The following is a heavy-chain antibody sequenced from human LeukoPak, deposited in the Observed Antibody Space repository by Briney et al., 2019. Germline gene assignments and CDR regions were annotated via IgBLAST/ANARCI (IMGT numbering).Heavy chain of an antibody. V-gene: IGHV1-69*10. CDR1: GGTFSSYA. J-gene: IGHJ4*02. CDR2: IIPIFGIA. D-gene: IGHD3-22*01. CDR3: ARVPTYDSSGYYYDY. Sequence: SVKVSCKASGGTFSSYAISWVRQAPGQGLEWMGGIIPIFGIANYAQKFQGRVTITVDKSTSTAYMELSSLRSEDTAVYYCARVPTYDSSGYYYDYWGQGTLVTVSS.